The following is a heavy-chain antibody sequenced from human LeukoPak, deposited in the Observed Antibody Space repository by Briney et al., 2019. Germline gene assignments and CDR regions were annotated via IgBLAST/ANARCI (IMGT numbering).Heavy chain of an antibody. D-gene: IGHD2-15*01. CDR3: ATGGYCSGGSCYWYYFDC. CDR2: IYHSGST. J-gene: IGHJ4*02. CDR1: GYSISSGYY. V-gene: IGHV4-38-2*01. Sequence: SETLSLTCAVSGYSISSGYYWGWIRQPPGKGLEWIGSIYHSGSTYYNPSLKSRATISVDTSKNQFSLKLSSVTAADTAVYHCATGGYCSGGSCYWYYFDCWGQGTLVTVSS.